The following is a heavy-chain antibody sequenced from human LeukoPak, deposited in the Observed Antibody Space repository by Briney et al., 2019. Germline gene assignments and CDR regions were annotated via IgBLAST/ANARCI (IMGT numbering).Heavy chain of an antibody. V-gene: IGHV1-18*01. Sequence: ASVTVSFNSSGYTFIHYGIHWVRQAPGQGLEWLGWISANNGDTNYAQKHQGRVTMTTDTSTSKAYMELRRLTSDDTAVYYCARRGPTPCYYYMDVWGNGTTVTVSS. CDR3: ARRGPTPCYYYMDV. CDR1: GYTFIHYG. CDR2: ISANNGDT. J-gene: IGHJ6*03. D-gene: IGHD2-15*01.